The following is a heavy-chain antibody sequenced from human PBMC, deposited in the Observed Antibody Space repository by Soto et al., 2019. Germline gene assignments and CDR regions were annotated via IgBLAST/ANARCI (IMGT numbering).Heavy chain of an antibody. CDR1: GGSLSSGGYS. CDR2: IYYSGST. V-gene: IGHV4-30-2*05. Sequence: PSEPLSLTCAVSGGSLSSGGYSWSWIRQPPGKGLEWIGYIYYSGSTYYNPSLKSRVTISVDTSKNQFSLKLSSVTAADTAVYYCARHNPALYGVNFPDSDSWGQGTLVTVSS. J-gene: IGHJ5*01. CDR3: ARHNPALYGVNFPDSDS. D-gene: IGHD4-17*01.